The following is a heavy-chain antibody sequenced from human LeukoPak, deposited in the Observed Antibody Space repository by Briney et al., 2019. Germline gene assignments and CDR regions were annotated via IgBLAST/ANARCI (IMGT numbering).Heavy chain of an antibody. CDR1: GDSVSSGLYY. CDR2: IYDSGST. Sequence: SETLSLTCTVSGDSVSSGLYYWSWIRQPPGKELEWIGWIYDSGSTNYNPSLKSRVTMSVDKSKNHFSLKLSSVTAADTAVYYCARTPSRPYYYYYMDVWSKGTTVTVSS. V-gene: IGHV4-61*03. J-gene: IGHJ6*03. CDR3: ARTPSRPYYYYYMDV.